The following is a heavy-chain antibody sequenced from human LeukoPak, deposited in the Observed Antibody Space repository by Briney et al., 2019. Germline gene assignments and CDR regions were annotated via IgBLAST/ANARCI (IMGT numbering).Heavy chain of an antibody. D-gene: IGHD5-12*01. CDR1: GYNFTNYW. V-gene: IGHV5-51*01. J-gene: IGHJ3*02. Sequence: AGESLKISCQASGYNFTNYWIGWVRQMPGKGLEWMGIIYPGDSDTRYNPSFQGQVTISADRSINTAYLQWRSPEASDTAMYFCARQGIVATDSFDIWGQGTLVIVSS. CDR3: ARQGIVATDSFDI. CDR2: IYPGDSDT.